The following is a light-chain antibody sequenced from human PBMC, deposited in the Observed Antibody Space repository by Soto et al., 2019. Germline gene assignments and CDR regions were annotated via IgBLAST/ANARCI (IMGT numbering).Light chain of an antibody. CDR2: YDG. CDR1: NIEKKS. V-gene: IGLV3-21*04. J-gene: IGLJ2*01. Sequence: SYELTQTPSLSVAPGQTAKITCGGDNIEKKSVQWYQQRPGQPPVLAIYYDGDRPSGIPERFSGTNSGDTATLIISGVEAADEADYYCQVWDISGDFVVFGGGTKLTVL. CDR3: QVWDISGDFVV.